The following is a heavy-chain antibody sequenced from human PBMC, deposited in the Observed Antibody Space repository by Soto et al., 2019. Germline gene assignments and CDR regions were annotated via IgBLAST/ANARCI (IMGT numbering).Heavy chain of an antibody. D-gene: IGHD3-3*01. J-gene: IGHJ6*02. CDR1: GYTFTSYG. V-gene: IGHV1-18*04. CDR2: TSADNGKT. Sequence: QVQLVQSGGEVRKPGASVKVSCKASGYTFTSYGISWVRQAPGQGLEWMGWTSADNGKTHYAQKVQGRVTLDTDTFTSTALLERRSLRFEGTGVHYWSGGRFFEGFPPFGVDGWGQRNTVNVPS. CDR3: SGGRFFEGFPPFGVDG.